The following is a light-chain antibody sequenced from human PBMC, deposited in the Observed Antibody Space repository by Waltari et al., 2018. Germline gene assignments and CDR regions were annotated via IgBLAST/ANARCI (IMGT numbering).Light chain of an antibody. V-gene: IGLV3-19*01. CDR3: NSRDSNGNPFV. J-gene: IGLJ1*01. CDR2: GKN. Sequence: SSELTQDPAVSVSLGHTVRITCPADSLRYYYANWHRQKPGQAPRLVMYGKNNRPSGIPDRFSGSYSGDTASLTITGAQAEDEADYYCNSRDSNGNPFVFGPATKVTVL. CDR1: SLRYYY.